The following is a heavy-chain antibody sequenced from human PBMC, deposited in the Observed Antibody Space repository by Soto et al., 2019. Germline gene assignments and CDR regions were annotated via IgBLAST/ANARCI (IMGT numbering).Heavy chain of an antibody. J-gene: IGHJ4*02. CDR1: RFTFRGLS. CDR3: AREADFASSGYVLDY. Sequence: GGSLRLSCAASRFTFRGLSMNWVRQAPRKGLEWVSSVTSSPRSMYYADSGKGRFTISRENAKDSLFLQMNSLRADDTAVYYCAREADFASSGYVLDYWGLGTLVTVSS. V-gene: IGHV3-21*01. D-gene: IGHD3-22*01. CDR2: VTSSPRSM.